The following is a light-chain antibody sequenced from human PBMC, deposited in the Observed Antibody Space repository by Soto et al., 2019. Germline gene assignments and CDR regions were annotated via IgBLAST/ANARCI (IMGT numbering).Light chain of an antibody. CDR2: EVI. CDR1: SSDVGSYNL. Sequence: QSALTQPASVSGSPGQSITISCTGTSSDVGSYNLVSWYQQHPGKAPKLMIYEVIKRPSGVANRFSGSKSGNTASLTISGVQAEDEGDYYCCSYAGSSSFYVFGTGTKVTVL. J-gene: IGLJ1*01. V-gene: IGLV2-23*02. CDR3: CSYAGSSSFYV.